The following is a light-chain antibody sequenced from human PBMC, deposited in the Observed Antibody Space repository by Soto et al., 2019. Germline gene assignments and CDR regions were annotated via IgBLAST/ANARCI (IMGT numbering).Light chain of an antibody. CDR1: SGHSNYA. V-gene: IGLV4-69*01. CDR3: QTWGTGIRV. Sequence: QLVLTQSPSASASLGASVKLTCTLSSGHSNYAIAWHQQQPEKGPRYLMKVNSDGSHSKGDGIPDRFSGSSSGAERYLTISRLQSEDEAEYYCQTWGTGIRVFGGGTKLTVL. J-gene: IGLJ2*01. CDR2: VNSDGSH.